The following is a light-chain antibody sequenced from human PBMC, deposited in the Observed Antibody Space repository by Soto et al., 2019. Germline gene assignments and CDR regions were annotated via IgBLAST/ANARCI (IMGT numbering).Light chain of an antibody. CDR3: GTWDTSLSAWV. CDR2: DNNQQPVYDND. J-gene: IGLJ3*02. CDR1: SSNIGNNY. V-gene: IGLV1-51*01. Sequence: QSVLTQPPSVSAAPGQKVTISCSGSSSNIGNNYVSWYQQVPGTAPKLLIYDNNQQPVYDNDERPSRIPDRFSGSKSGSSATLGITGLQTGDEADYYCGTWDTSLSAWVFGGGTKLTVL.